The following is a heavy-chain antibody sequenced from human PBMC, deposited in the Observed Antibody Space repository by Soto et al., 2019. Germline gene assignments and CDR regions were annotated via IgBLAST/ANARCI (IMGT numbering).Heavy chain of an antibody. Sequence: QVQLVQSGAEVKKPGASVKVSCKTSGDSFSAFYLHWVRQAPGQGLEWLGWINPNGGATKYAQKFRGRVDMTRDTSIRTAYLELSSLRSDDTAIYYCARESGGATATLDYYYFYMDVWGKGTTVTVSS. D-gene: IGHD5-12*01. CDR1: GDSFSAFY. CDR3: ARESGGATATLDYYYFYMDV. CDR2: INPNGGAT. V-gene: IGHV1-2*02. J-gene: IGHJ6*03.